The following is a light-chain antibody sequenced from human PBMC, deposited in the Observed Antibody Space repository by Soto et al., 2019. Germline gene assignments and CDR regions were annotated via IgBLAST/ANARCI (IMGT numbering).Light chain of an antibody. CDR1: SSNIGSNT. V-gene: IGLV1-44*01. CDR3: AAWDDSLNGVV. CDR2: SNS. J-gene: IGLJ3*02. Sequence: QSVLTQPPSASGTPGQRVTISCSGSSSNIGSNTANWYQQLPGTAPKLLMYSNSHRPSGVPDRFSGSKSGTSASLAISGLQSEDEATYYCAAWDDSLNGVVFGGGTKLTVL.